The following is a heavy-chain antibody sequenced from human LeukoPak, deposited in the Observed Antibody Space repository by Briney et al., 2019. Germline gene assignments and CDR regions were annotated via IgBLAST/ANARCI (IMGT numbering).Heavy chain of an antibody. CDR2: IKQDGSEK. D-gene: IGHD3-22*01. J-gene: IGHJ3*02. CDR1: GFTFSSYW. V-gene: IGHV3-7*01. CDR3: ARDRVHYYDSSGYYYGDAFDI. Sequence: GSLRLSCAASGFTFSSYWMTWVRQAPGKGLEWVANIKQDGSEKYYVDSVKGRFTISRDNAKNSLYLQMNSLRAEDTAVYYCARDRVHYYDSSGYYYGDAFDIWGQGTMVTVSS.